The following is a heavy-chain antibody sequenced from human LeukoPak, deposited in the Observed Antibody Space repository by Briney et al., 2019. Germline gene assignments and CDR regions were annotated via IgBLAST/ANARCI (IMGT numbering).Heavy chain of an antibody. D-gene: IGHD2-15*01. Sequence: GASVKVSCKASGYTFTSYYMHRVRQAPGQGLEWMGGIIPIFGTANYAQKFQGRVTITADESTSTAYMELSSLRSEDTAVYYCARGGAGYCSGGSCYSWDMDVWGKGTTVTISS. CDR2: IIPIFGTA. CDR3: ARGGAGYCSGGSCYSWDMDV. CDR1: GYTFTSYY. V-gene: IGHV1-69*13. J-gene: IGHJ6*03.